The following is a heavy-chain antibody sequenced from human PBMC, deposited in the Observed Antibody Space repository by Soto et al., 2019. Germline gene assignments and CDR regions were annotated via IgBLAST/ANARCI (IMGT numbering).Heavy chain of an antibody. V-gene: IGHV4-39*01. Sequence: SETLPLTCTVSGGSISSSSYYWGWIRQPPGKGLEWIGSIYYSGSTYYNPSLKSRVTISVDTSKNQFSLKLSSVTAADTAVYYCARPGWSTDAFDIWGQGTMVTVSS. D-gene: IGHD2-15*01. J-gene: IGHJ3*02. CDR2: IYYSGST. CDR3: ARPGWSTDAFDI. CDR1: GGSISSSSYY.